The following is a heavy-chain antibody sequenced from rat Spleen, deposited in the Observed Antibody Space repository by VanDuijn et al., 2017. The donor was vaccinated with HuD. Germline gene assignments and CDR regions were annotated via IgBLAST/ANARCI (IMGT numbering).Heavy chain of an antibody. CDR3: ASGQLGDY. J-gene: IGHJ2*01. V-gene: IGHV5-22*01. CDR1: GFTFSDYY. CDR2: ISYEGSST. Sequence: EVQLVESGGGLVQPGRSMKLSCAASGFTFSDYYMAWVRQAPKKGLEWVASISYEGSSTYYGDSVKGRFTISRDNAKTTLYLQMDSLRSEDTATYYCASGQLGDYWGQGVMVTVSS. D-gene: IGHD1-2*01.